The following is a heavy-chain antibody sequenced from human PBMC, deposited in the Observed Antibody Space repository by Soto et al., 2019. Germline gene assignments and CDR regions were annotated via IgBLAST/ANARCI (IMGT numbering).Heavy chain of an antibody. J-gene: IGHJ4*02. CDR3: ARGSPITMIVAF. Sequence: GGSLRLSCAASGFTFNSYAMHWVRQAPGKGLEWVAVISYDGSNKYYADSVKGRFTISRDNSKNTLFLQMNSLRAEDTAVYYCARGSPITMIVAFWGQGTLVTVSS. V-gene: IGHV3-30-3*01. D-gene: IGHD3-22*01. CDR1: GFTFNSYA. CDR2: ISYDGSNK.